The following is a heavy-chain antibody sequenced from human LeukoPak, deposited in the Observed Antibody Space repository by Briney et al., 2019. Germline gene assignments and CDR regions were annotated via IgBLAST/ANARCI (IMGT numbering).Heavy chain of an antibody. Sequence: GXXLRLSCAASGFTFSSYGMHWVRQAPGKGLEWVAFIRYEGSNKYYGDCVKGRFTISRENAKNTLYLQMNSLRAEDTAVYYCAKWVVSAYWGQGTLVTVSS. J-gene: IGHJ4*02. CDR3: AKWVVSAY. V-gene: IGHV3-30*02. D-gene: IGHD5/OR15-5a*01. CDR1: GFTFSSYG. CDR2: IRYEGSNK.